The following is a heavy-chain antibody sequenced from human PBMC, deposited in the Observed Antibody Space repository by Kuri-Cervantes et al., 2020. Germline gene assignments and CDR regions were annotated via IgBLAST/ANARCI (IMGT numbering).Heavy chain of an antibody. CDR2: IYTSGST. CDR3: ASAQERWLHYWYFDL. J-gene: IGHJ2*01. CDR1: GGSISSYY. D-gene: IGHD5-24*01. Sequence: SETLSLTCTVSGGSISSYYWSWIRQPAGKGLEWIGRIYTSGSTNYNPSLKSRVTISVDKSKNQFSLKLSSVTAADTAVYYCASAQERWLHYWYFDLWGRGTLVTVSS. V-gene: IGHV4-4*07.